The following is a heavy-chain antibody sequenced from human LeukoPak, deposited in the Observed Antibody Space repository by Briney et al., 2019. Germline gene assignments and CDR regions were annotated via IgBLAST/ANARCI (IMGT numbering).Heavy chain of an antibody. J-gene: IGHJ6*02. CDR1: GYTFTSYD. Sequence: ASVKVSCKASGYTFTSYDINWVRQATGQGLEWMGWMNPNSGNTGYAQKFQGRVTMTRNTSISTAYMELSSLRSEDTAVYYCARGRGLFPTRIYVMDVWGQGTTVTLSS. CDR2: MNPNSGNT. D-gene: IGHD3-10*01. CDR3: ARGRGLFPTRIYVMDV. V-gene: IGHV1-8*01.